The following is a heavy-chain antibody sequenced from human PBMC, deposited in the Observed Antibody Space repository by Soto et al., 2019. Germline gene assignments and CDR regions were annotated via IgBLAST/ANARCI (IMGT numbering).Heavy chain of an antibody. CDR1: GGSISSSSYY. V-gene: IGHV4-39*07. J-gene: IGHJ3*02. D-gene: IGHD3-10*01. CDR2: VYYSGST. Sequence: SETLSLTCTVSGGSISSSSYYWGWIRQPPGKGLEWIGSVYYSGSTNYNPSLKSRVTISVDTSKNRFSLKLSSVTAADTAVYYCARDMVRGWGATWTFDIWGQGTMVTVSS. CDR3: ARDMVRGWGATWTFDI.